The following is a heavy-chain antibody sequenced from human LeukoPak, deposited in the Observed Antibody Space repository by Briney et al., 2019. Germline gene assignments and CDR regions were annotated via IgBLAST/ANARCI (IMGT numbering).Heavy chain of an antibody. D-gene: IGHD3-22*01. Sequence: PGGSLRLSCAASGFTLRDSAMSWVRRAPGQGLEWVSVISGTVGRTYYADSVQGRFPISRDNSQKTLCLQINRLRREDTAVDCRGQGRPTYYYNRSGHYDACDMWGHRTMVTVS. J-gene: IGHJ3*02. CDR1: GFTLRDSA. CDR3: GQGRPTYYYNRSGHYDACDM. V-gene: IGHV3-23*01. CDR2: ISGTVGRT.